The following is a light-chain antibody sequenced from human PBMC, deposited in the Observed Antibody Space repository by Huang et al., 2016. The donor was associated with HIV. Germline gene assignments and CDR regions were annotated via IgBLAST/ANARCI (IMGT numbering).Light chain of an antibody. J-gene: IGKJ1*01. Sequence: DIQMTQSPSSLSASVGDRVTITCRASQSISYFLNWYQCKPGKAPKLLIYAASSLQSGVPSRFSGSGSGTDFTLTISSLQPEDFATYFCQQSYSAPRTFGQGTKVEVK. CDR1: QSISYF. CDR2: AAS. V-gene: IGKV1-39*01. CDR3: QQSYSAPRT.